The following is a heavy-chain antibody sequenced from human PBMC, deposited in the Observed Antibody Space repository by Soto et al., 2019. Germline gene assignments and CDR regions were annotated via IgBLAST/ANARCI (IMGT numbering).Heavy chain of an antibody. J-gene: IGHJ6*02. CDR3: ATLYSSFSYTGMDV. V-gene: IGHV4-4*07. CDR1: GISFNSYY. CDR2: KFPTGSS. D-gene: IGHD6-6*01. Sequence: QVQLQESGPQLVKTSETLSLTCIVSGISFNSYYWAWIRQPVGKGLEWIGHKFPTGSSTYSPSLESRVTISLHKSKNQVSLTLTSVTPADSGVYYCATLYSSFSYTGMDVWGQGTAVTVSS.